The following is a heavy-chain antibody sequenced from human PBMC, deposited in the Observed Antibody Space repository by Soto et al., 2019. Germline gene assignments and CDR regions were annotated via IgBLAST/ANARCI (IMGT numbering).Heavy chain of an antibody. V-gene: IGHV1-3*01. CDR2: INAGNGNT. CDR3: ARDPSYYGMDV. Sequence: ASVKVSCKASGYTFTSYYMHWVRQAPGQRLEWMGWINAGNGNTKYSQKFQGRVTITRDTSASTAYMELSSLRSEDTAVYYCARDPSYYGMDVWDQGTTVTVSS. J-gene: IGHJ6*02. CDR1: GYTFTSYY.